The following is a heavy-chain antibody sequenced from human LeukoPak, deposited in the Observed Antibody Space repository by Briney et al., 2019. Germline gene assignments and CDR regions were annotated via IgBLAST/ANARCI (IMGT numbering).Heavy chain of an antibody. CDR3: ARDGDTYGYYYYGMDV. D-gene: IGHD5-18*01. CDR1: GGTFSSHA. V-gene: IGHV1-2*02. J-gene: IGHJ6*02. Sequence: ASVKVSCKTSGGTFSSHAINWVRQAPGQGLEWMGWINPNSGGTKYAQTFKGRVTMTRDTSISTAYMELSSLRSDDTAVYYCARDGDTYGYYYYGMDVWGQGTTVTVSS. CDR2: INPNSGGT.